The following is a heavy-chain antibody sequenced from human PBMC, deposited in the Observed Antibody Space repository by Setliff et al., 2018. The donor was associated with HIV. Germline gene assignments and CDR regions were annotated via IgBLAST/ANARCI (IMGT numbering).Heavy chain of an antibody. CDR3: ALPYCSGGNCWSSASLPPAGWFDP. J-gene: IGHJ5*02. CDR1: GGTFSSYV. CDR2: IIPMYGVT. Sequence: RASVKVSCKASGGTFSSYVISWVRQAPGQGPEWMGGIIPMYGVTNYAQKFQGRVTITTDESTSTAYMELSNLRSEDTAVYYCALPYCSGGNCWSSASLPPAGWFDPWGQGTLVTVSS. V-gene: IGHV1-69*05. D-gene: IGHD2-15*01.